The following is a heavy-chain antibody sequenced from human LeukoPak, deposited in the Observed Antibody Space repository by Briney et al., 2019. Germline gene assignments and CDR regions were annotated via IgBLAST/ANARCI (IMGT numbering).Heavy chain of an antibody. D-gene: IGHD5-12*01. J-gene: IGHJ5*02. Sequence: SETLPLTCTVSGYSISSGYYWGWIRQPPGKGLEWIGSIYHSGSTYYNPSLKSRVTISVDTSKNQFSLKLSSVTAADTAVYYCARVQRGYSGRTTPQNNWFDPWGQGTLVTVSS. V-gene: IGHV4-38-2*02. CDR2: IYHSGST. CDR1: GYSISSGYY. CDR3: ARVQRGYSGRTTPQNNWFDP.